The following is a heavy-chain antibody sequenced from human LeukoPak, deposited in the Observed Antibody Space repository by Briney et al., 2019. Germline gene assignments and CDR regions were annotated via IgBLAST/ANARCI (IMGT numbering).Heavy chain of an antibody. J-gene: IGHJ4*02. V-gene: IGHV4-39*01. CDR3: ARPAAYYDYVWGSYRAYFDY. CDR2: IYYSGST. CDR1: GGSISSSSYY. Sequence: SETLSLTCTVSGGSISSSSYYWGWIRQPPGKGLEWIGSIYYSGSTYYNPSLKSRVTISVDTSKNQFSLKLSSVTAADTAVYYCARPAAYYDYVWGSYRAYFDYWGQGTLVTVSS. D-gene: IGHD3-16*02.